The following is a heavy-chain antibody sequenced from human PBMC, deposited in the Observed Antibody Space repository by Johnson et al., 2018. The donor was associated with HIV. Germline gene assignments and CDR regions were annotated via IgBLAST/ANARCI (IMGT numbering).Heavy chain of an antibody. CDR2: ISWNSGSL. V-gene: IGHV3-9*01. J-gene: IGHJ3*02. CDR3: ARLRSGNRAFDI. CDR1: GFTFDDYA. Sequence: VQLVESGGGLVQPGRSLRLSCAASGFTFDDYAMHWVRQAPGKGLEWVSGISWNSGSLGYVDFVTGRFSISRDNAKNSLHLQMNSLRAEDTAVYYCARLRSGNRAFDIWGQGTMVTVSS. D-gene: IGHD2-15*01.